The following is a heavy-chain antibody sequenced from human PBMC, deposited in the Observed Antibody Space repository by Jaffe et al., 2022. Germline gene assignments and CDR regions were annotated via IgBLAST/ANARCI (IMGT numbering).Heavy chain of an antibody. CDR2: INPSGGST. Sequence: QVQLVQSGAEVKKPGASVKVSCKASGYTFTSYYMHWVRQAPGQGLEWMGIINPSGGSTSYAQKFQGRVTMTRDTSTSTVYMELSSLRSEDTAVYYCARDASNVLLWFGESYYFDYWGQGTLVTVSS. D-gene: IGHD3-10*01. CDR1: GYTFTSYY. V-gene: IGHV1-46*01. CDR3: ARDASNVLLWFGESYYFDY. J-gene: IGHJ4*02.